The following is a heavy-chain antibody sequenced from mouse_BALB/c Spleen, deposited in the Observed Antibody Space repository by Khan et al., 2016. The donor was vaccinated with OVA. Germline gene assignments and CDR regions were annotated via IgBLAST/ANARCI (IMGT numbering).Heavy chain of an antibody. V-gene: IGHV1-5*01. Sequence: EVQLQQSGTVLARPGASVKMSCKASGYTFTSYWMHWVKQRPGQGLEWIGDIYPGNTDTNYNQKFKGKAKLTAVTSTSTAYMELSSLTNEDSAVYYCTRRNGDVAWFDDWGEGTLVTVSA. J-gene: IGHJ3*01. CDR3: TRRNGDVAWFDD. D-gene: IGHD4-1*01. CDR2: IYPGNTDT. CDR1: GYTFTSYW.